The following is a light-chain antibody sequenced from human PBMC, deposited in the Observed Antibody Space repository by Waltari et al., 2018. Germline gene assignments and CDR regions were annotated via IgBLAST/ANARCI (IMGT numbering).Light chain of an antibody. CDR3: CSYVGHSTYV. Sequence: QSALTQPASVSGSPGQSITISCTGTSSDVGNYNLVAWDQQHPGKAPKLVIYEVSQRPSGVFNRFSGSKSGNTASLTISGLQPEDETDYYCCSYVGHSTYVFGTGTKVTVL. CDR2: EVS. V-gene: IGLV2-23*02. CDR1: SSDVGNYNL. J-gene: IGLJ1*01.